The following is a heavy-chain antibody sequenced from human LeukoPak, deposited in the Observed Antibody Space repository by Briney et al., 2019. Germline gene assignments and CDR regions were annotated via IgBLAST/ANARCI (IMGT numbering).Heavy chain of an antibody. D-gene: IGHD1-26*01. V-gene: IGHV1-69*13. CDR1: GGTFSSYA. CDR2: IIPIFGTA. J-gene: IGHJ5*02. CDR3: ARDAIEGATSWYNWFDP. Sequence: SVNVSCKASGGTFSSYAISWVRQAPGQGLEWMGGIIPIFGTANYAQKFQGRVTITADESTSTAYMELSSLRSEDTAVYYCARDAIEGATSWYNWFDPWGQGTLVTVSS.